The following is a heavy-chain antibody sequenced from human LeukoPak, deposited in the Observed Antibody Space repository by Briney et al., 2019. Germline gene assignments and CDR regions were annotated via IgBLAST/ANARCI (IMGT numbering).Heavy chain of an antibody. J-gene: IGHJ4*02. V-gene: IGHV1-2*02. CDR1: GYTFTDYY. D-gene: IGHD1-26*01. Sequence: ASVNVSCKASGYTFTDYYMHWVRQAPGQGLEWMGCINGNSDESDYAQRFQGRVTLTRATSITTAYIELSGLTSDDTAVYFCARGRDPTKPQTELNAYWGQGTLVTVSS. CDR3: ARGRDPTKPQTELNAY. CDR2: INGNSDES.